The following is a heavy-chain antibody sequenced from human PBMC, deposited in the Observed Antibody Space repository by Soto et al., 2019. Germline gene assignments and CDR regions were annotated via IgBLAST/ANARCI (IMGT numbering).Heavy chain of an antibody. CDR1: GFTFDDYG. V-gene: IGHV3-20*04. Sequence: PGGSLRLSCAASGFTFDDYGMSWVRQAPGKGLEWVSGINWNGGSTGYADSVKGRFTISRDNAKNSLYLQMNSLRAEDTALYYCARDRGGVSSSWPTVGFDPWGQGTLVTVSS. CDR2: INWNGGST. CDR3: ARDRGGVSSSWPTVGFDP. D-gene: IGHD6-13*01. J-gene: IGHJ5*02.